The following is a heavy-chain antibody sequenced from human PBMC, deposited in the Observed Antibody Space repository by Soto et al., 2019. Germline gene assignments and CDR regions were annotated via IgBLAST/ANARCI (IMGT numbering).Heavy chain of an antibody. D-gene: IGHD3-16*02. CDR3: ARGETRYDYVWGRYRYTGPLHYFDY. Sequence: QVQLQQWGAGLLKPSETLSLTCAVYGGSFSGYYWSWIRQPPGKGLEWIGEINHSGSTNYNPSLKSRVTISVDTSKNQFSLKLRSVTAADTAVYYCARGETRYDYVWGRYRYTGPLHYFDYWGQGTLVTVSA. V-gene: IGHV4-34*01. J-gene: IGHJ4*02. CDR2: INHSGST. CDR1: GGSFSGYY.